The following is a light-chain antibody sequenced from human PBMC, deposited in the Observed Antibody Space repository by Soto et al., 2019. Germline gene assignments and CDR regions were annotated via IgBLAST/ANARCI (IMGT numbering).Light chain of an antibody. V-gene: IGLV2-14*01. CDR3: SSYTSSSPYV. CDR1: SSDVGGYNY. Sequence: QSALTQPASVSGSPGQSITISCTGTSSDVGGYNYVSWYQQHPGKAPKLMNYDVSNRPSGVSNRFSGSKSGNTASLTISGLQVEDEADYYCSSYTSSSPYVFGTGTKVTVL. CDR2: DVS. J-gene: IGLJ1*01.